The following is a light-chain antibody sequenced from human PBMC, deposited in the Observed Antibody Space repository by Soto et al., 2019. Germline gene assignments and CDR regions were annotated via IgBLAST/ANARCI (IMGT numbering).Light chain of an antibody. CDR2: EVS. V-gene: IGLV2-18*02. CDR3: SSYTSSSTVV. CDR1: SSDVGSYNR. Sequence: QSALTQPPSVSGSPGQSVTISSTGTSSDVGSYNRVSWYQQPPGTAPKLMIYEVSNRPSGVPDRFSGSKSGNTASLTISGLQAEDEADYYSSSYTSSSTVVFGGGTKLTVL. J-gene: IGLJ2*01.